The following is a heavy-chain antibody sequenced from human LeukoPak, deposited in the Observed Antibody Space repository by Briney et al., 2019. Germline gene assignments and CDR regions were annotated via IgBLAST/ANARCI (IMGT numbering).Heavy chain of an antibody. J-gene: IGHJ4*02. CDR3: AREKNEIVVTSYYFDY. Sequence: GGSLTLSCAASGFTVRTNYMSWVRQAPGKGLEWVAVMYDSGSTYYADSVKGRFTISRDNSKNTLYLQMNSLRAEDTAVYYCAREKNEIVVTSYYFDYWGQGTLVTVSS. V-gene: IGHV3-53*01. D-gene: IGHD5-12*01. CDR2: MYDSGST. CDR1: GFTVRTNY.